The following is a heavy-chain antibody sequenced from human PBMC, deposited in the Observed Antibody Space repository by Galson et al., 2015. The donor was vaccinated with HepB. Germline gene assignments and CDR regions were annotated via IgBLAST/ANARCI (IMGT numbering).Heavy chain of an antibody. J-gene: IGHJ6*03. V-gene: IGHV1-3*01. CDR3: ARDPDYGGMHYYYYMDV. D-gene: IGHD4-23*01. CDR2: INAGNGNT. CDR1: GYTFTSYA. Sequence: SVKVSCKASGYTFTSYAMHWVRQAPGQRLEWMGWINAGNGNTKYSQKFQGRVTITRDTSASTAYMELSSLRSEDTAVYYCARDPDYGGMHYYYYMDVWGKGTTVTVSS.